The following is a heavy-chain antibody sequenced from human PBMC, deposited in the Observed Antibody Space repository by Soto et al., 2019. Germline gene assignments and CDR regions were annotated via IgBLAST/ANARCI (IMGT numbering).Heavy chain of an antibody. J-gene: IGHJ4*02. CDR2: INHSGTT. Sequence: QVQLLQWTAGLLKPAETLSLTCGVSGGSFNYYWSWIRQPPGEGLEWIGEINHSGTTNYNPSLESRLSMSVDTSKKQVSLKLRSVTVADTAVYYCARGGVWFGDLMGLWGQGTLVIVSP. D-gene: IGHD3-3*01. CDR3: ARGGVWFGDLMGL. CDR1: GGSFNYY. V-gene: IGHV4-34*01.